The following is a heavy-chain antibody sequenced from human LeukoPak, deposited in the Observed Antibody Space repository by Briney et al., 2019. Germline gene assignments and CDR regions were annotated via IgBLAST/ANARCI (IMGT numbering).Heavy chain of an antibody. CDR3: ARDKAYGDYGGPFDY. CDR1: GFTFSSYE. CDR2: ISSSGSTI. D-gene: IGHD4-17*01. Sequence: PGGSLRLSCAASGFTFSSYEMNWVRQAPGKGLEWVSYISSSGSTIYYADSVKGRFTISRDNAKNSLYLQMNSLRAEDTAVYYCARDKAYGDYGGPFDYWGQGTLVTVSS. V-gene: IGHV3-48*03. J-gene: IGHJ4*02.